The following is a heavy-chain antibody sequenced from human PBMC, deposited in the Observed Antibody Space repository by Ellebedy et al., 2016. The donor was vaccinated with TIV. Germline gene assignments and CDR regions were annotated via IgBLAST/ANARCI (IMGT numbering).Heavy chain of an antibody. V-gene: IGHV3-33*01. CDR2: IWYDGSNR. CDR3: ARDKGAITTTLYFDY. Sequence: GESLKISCAASGFTFSNYGMHWVRQAPGKGLEWVAIIWYDGSNRYCADSVKGRFTISRDNPKNTLYLQMNSLRAEDTAVYYCARDKGAITTTLYFDYWGQGTLVTVSS. J-gene: IGHJ4*02. D-gene: IGHD1-1*01. CDR1: GFTFSNYG.